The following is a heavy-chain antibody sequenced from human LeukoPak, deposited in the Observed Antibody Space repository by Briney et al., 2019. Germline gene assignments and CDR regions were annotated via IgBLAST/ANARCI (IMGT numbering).Heavy chain of an antibody. J-gene: IGHJ5*02. CDR3: ARNYDRSANRWFDP. D-gene: IGHD3-22*01. Sequence: ASVKVSCKASGYTFTDYYIHWVRQAPGQGLEWMGWINPNSGGTNYAQKFQGGVTMTRDTSISTAYMELSRLTSDDTAVYYCARNYDRSANRWFDPWGQGTPVTVSS. V-gene: IGHV1-2*02. CDR2: INPNSGGT. CDR1: GYTFTDYY.